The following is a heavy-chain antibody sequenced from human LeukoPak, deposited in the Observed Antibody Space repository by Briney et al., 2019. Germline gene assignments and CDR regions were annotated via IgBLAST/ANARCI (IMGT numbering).Heavy chain of an antibody. D-gene: IGHD5-18*01. CDR3: ARGRESYGFNYWFDP. V-gene: IGHV4-34*01. J-gene: IGHJ5*02. CDR2: INHSGST. CDR1: GGSFSGYY. Sequence: SETLSLTCAVYGGSFSGYYWSWIRQPPGKGLEWIGGINHSGSTNYNPSLKGRVTMAVDASTNQFSLKLSSVTAADTAVYYCARGRESYGFNYWFDPWGQGTLVSVSS.